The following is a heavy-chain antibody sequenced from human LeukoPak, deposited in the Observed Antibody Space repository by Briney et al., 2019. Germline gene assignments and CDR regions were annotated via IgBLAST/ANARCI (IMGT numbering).Heavy chain of an antibody. V-gene: IGHV3-11*01. CDR2: ISSSGSTI. CDR3: ARQYYYDSSGYYYPFDY. Sequence: GGSLRLSCAASGFTFSDYYVSWIRQAPGKGLEWVSYISSSGSTIYYADSVKGRFTISRDNAKNSLYLQMNSLRAEDTAVYYCARQYYYDSSGYYYPFDYWGQGTLSPSPQ. CDR1: GFTFSDYY. J-gene: IGHJ4*02. D-gene: IGHD3-22*01.